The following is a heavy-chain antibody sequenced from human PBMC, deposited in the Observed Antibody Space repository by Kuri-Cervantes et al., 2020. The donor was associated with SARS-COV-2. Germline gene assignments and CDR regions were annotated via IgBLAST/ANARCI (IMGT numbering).Heavy chain of an antibody. J-gene: IGHJ6*02. V-gene: IGHV4-38-2*02. CDR3: ARDHLHYDILTGYSPYGMDV. CDR1: GYSISSGYY. Sequence: SETLSLTCAVSGYSISSGYYWGWIRQPPGKGLEWIGYIYHSGSTYYNPSLKSRVTISVDRSKNQFSLKLSSVTAADTAVYYCARDHLHYDILTGYSPYGMDVWGQGTTVTVSS. CDR2: IYHSGST. D-gene: IGHD3-9*01.